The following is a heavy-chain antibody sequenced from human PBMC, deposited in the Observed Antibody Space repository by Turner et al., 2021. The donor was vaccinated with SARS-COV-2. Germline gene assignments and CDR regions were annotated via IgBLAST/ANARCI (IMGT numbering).Heavy chain of an antibody. CDR2: IIPILGTA. J-gene: IGHJ6*02. V-gene: IGHV1-69*06. Sequence: VQLVQSGAEVKKPGSSVKVSCKASGVTFSSSAISWVRQAPGQGLEWMGGIIPILGTANYAQKFQGRVTITAEKSTSTAYMEMSSLRSEDTAVYYCARGATMVRGVIENLYYYYYGMDVWGQGTTVTVSS. D-gene: IGHD3-10*01. CDR1: GVTFSSSA. CDR3: ARGATMVRGVIENLYYYYYGMDV.